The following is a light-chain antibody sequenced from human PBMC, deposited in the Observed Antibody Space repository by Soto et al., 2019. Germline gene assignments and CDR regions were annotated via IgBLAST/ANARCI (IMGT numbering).Light chain of an antibody. Sequence: QSVLTQPRSVSGSPGQSVTISCTGTNSDVGGYNYVSWYQQYPGKAPKLMISGVSERPSGVPDRFSGSKSGNTASLTISGLQAEDEADYYCCSYVDTDTWVFGGGTQPTVL. CDR3: CSYVDTDTWV. CDR2: GVS. CDR1: NSDVGGYNY. V-gene: IGLV2-11*01. J-gene: IGLJ3*02.